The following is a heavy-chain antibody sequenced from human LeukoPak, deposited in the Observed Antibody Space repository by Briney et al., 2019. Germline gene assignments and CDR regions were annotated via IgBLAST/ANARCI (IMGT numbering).Heavy chain of an antibody. CDR3: AGGRAYYDSSGSGDYFDY. CDR1: GFTFSDYA. Sequence: GGSLRLSCAASGFTFSDYAMHWVRQAPGKGLEWVAVISHEGSKKYYADSVKGRFTISRDNSKNTLYVQTNSLRVEDTAVYYCAGGRAYYDSSGSGDYFDYWGQGTLVTVSS. D-gene: IGHD3-22*01. J-gene: IGHJ4*02. CDR2: ISHEGSKK. V-gene: IGHV3-30-3*01.